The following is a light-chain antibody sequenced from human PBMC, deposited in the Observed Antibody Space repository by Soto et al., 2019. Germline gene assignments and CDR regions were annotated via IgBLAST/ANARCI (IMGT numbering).Light chain of an antibody. CDR3: SSYTSSSTYS. CDR2: DVS. J-gene: IGLJ1*01. Sequence: QSALTQPASVSKSPGQSITISCTGTSTDVGGYKYVSWYQQHPGKAPKLMIYDVSNRPSGVSNRFSGSKSGNTASLTISGLQAEDEADYYCSSYTSSSTYSFVTGTKFTV. CDR1: STDVGGYKY. V-gene: IGLV2-14*01.